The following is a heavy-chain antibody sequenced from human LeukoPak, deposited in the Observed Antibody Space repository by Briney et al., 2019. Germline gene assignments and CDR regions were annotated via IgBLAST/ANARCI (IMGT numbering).Heavy chain of an antibody. CDR3: ARLGPYYDFWSGYLPVDY. Sequence: SETLSLTCTVSGGSISSSSYYWGWIRQAPGKGQEWIGSIYYSGSTYYNPSLKSRVTISVDTSKNQFSLKLSSVTAADTAVYYCARLGPYYDFWSGYLPVDYWGQGTLVTVSS. D-gene: IGHD3-3*01. CDR2: IYYSGST. J-gene: IGHJ4*02. V-gene: IGHV4-39*01. CDR1: GGSISSSSYY.